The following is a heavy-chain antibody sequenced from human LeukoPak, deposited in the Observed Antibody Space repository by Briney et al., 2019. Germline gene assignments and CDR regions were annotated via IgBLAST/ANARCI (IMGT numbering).Heavy chain of an antibody. J-gene: IGHJ1*01. CDR2: ITPNADRT. CDR3: AIVHGYYDGSGFWVK. Sequence: GGSLRLSCAASGFTFGSYGMSWVRQAPGKGLEWVSFITPNADRTSYADSVEGRFIISRDNPRNTLYMQMNSLRDEDTAVYYCAIVHGYYDGSGFWVKWGQGTLVTVSS. CDR1: GFTFGSYG. D-gene: IGHD3-22*01. V-gene: IGHV3-23*01.